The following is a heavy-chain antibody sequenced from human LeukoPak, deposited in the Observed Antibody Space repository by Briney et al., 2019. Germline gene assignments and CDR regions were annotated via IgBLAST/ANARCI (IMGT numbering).Heavy chain of an antibody. CDR1: GFTLSSYE. CDR3: ARNSGWYGIS. Sequence: GGSLRLSCTVSGFTLSSYEMSWIRQAPGKGLEWVSSIEYSETSTHYTDAVKGRVTISRDNSKNTLYLQLNSLSDEDTAVYFCARNSGWYGISWGQGTLVTVSS. D-gene: IGHD6-19*01. CDR2: IEYSETST. J-gene: IGHJ4*02. V-gene: IGHV3-23*01.